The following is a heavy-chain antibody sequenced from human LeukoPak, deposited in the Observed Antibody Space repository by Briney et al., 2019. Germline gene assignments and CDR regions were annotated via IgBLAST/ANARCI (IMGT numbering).Heavy chain of an antibody. Sequence: SETLSLTCTVSGYSISSGYYWGWIRQPPGKGLEWIGSIYHSGSTYYNPSLKSRVTISVDTSKNQFSLKLSSVTAADTAVYYCARHRPNYWGQGTLVTVSS. CDR1: GYSISSGYY. V-gene: IGHV4-38-2*02. CDR3: ARHRPNY. CDR2: IYHSGST. J-gene: IGHJ4*02.